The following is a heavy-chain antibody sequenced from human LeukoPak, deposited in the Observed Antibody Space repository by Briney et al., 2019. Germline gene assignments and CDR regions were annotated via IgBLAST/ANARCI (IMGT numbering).Heavy chain of an antibody. CDR3: ANAGSDTMRGY. V-gene: IGHV3-23*01. D-gene: IGHD3-22*01. CDR1: GFPFKNYA. CDR2: LIGSGDTT. J-gene: IGHJ4*02. Sequence: GGSLRLSCVASGFPFKNYAITWVRQAPGGGREWVSDLIGSGDTTYYADSGKGRFTISRDNSKNTLYLQMTNPRADDTAVYYCANAGSDTMRGYWGQGTPVTVSS.